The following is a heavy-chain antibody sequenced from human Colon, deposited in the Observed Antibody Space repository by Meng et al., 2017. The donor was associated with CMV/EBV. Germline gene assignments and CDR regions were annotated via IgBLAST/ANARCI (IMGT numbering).Heavy chain of an antibody. J-gene: IGHJ4*02. V-gene: IGHV6-1*01. Sequence: SETLSLTCAISGDSVSRDTVGWNWIRLSPSRGLEWLGRTYYRSRWLVDYAEFVKRRIRIDADTFKNEVSLRLESVTPEDAAVYFCARRHFTYWFYLDLWGQGTLVTVSS. CDR3: ARRHFTYWFYLDL. CDR1: GDSVSRDTVG. CDR2: TYYRSRWLV. D-gene: IGHD2-15*01.